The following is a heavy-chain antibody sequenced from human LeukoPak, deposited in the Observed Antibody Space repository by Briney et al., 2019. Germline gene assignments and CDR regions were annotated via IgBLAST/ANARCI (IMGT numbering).Heavy chain of an antibody. CDR1: GFTFSSNA. V-gene: IGHV3-23*01. CDR3: AKSGPGYSSGWYDY. CDR2: ISGSGGST. Sequence: SGGSLRLSCAASGFTFSSNAMSWVRQAPGKGLEWVSAISGSGGSTYYADSVKGRFTISRDNSKNTLYLQMNSLRAEDTAVYYCAKSGPGYSSGWYDYWGQGTLVTVSS. J-gene: IGHJ4*02. D-gene: IGHD6-19*01.